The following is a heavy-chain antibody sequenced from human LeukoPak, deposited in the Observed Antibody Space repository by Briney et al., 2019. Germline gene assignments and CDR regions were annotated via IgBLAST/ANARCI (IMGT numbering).Heavy chain of an antibody. CDR3: ARENGYCSSTSCYSDGMDV. Sequence: PGGSLRLSCAASGVTVSSNYMSWVRQAPGKGLEWVSLLYSSGTTHYAGSVKGRFTISRDNSKNTLYLQMNSLRAEDTAVYYCARENGYCSSTSCYSDGMDVWGKGTTVTVSS. D-gene: IGHD2-2*03. J-gene: IGHJ6*04. CDR1: GVTVSSNY. V-gene: IGHV3-53*01. CDR2: LYSSGTT.